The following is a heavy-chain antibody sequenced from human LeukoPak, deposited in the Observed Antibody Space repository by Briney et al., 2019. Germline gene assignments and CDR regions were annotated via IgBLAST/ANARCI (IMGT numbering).Heavy chain of an antibody. Sequence: SETLSLTCAVYGGSFSGYYWSWIRQPPGKGLEWIGEINHSGSTNYNPSLKSRVTISVDTSKNQFSLKLSSVTAADTAVYYCARGRLGRYYGSGSYYNGANWFDPWGQGTLVTVSS. CDR2: INHSGST. CDR3: ARGRLGRYYGSGSYYNGANWFDP. CDR1: GGSFSGYY. V-gene: IGHV4-34*01. D-gene: IGHD3-10*01. J-gene: IGHJ5*02.